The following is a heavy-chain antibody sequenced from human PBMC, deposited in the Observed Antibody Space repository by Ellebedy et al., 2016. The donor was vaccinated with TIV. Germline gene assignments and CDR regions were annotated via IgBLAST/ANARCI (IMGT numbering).Heavy chain of an antibody. CDR2: ISYDGRNK. V-gene: IGHV3-30*18. D-gene: IGHD5-18*01. J-gene: IGHJ3*02. CDR3: AKDGRGHTYGDAFDI. Sequence: PGGSLRLSCAASGFIFSSYGIHWVRQAPGKRLEWVAVISYDGRNKDYVDSVKGRFTISRDNSKNTLYLQMNSLRREDTAVYYCAKDGRGHTYGDAFDIWGQGTMVTVSS. CDR1: GFIFSSYG.